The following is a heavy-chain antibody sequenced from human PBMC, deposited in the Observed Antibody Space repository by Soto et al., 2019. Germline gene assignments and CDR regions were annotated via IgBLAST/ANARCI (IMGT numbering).Heavy chain of an antibody. J-gene: IGHJ6*02. CDR2: LSGSGGST. Sequence: EVQLLEAGGGLVQPGGSQRLSCAASGFTFSSYAMTWVRQAPGKGLEWVSTLSGSGGSTYYAASVKGRFTISRDNSKDTLYREMNSLRGEDTAVDFCAKQQGPGAPYYYAMDVWGQGAAVTVAS. CDR3: AKQQGPGAPYYYAMDV. CDR1: GFTFSSYA. V-gene: IGHV3-23*01.